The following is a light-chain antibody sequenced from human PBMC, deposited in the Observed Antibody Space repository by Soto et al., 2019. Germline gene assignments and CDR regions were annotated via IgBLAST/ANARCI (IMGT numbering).Light chain of an antibody. CDR1: SSDVGGYNY. V-gene: IGLV2-8*01. CDR3: SSYAGSNNVV. J-gene: IGLJ2*01. Sequence: QSALTQPPSASGSPGQSVTISCTGTSSDVGGYNYVSWYQQHPGKAPKLMIYEVTKRPSGVPDRFAGNKSGNTASLTVSGLEAEDEDDYYCSSYAGSNNVVFGGGTKLTVL. CDR2: EVT.